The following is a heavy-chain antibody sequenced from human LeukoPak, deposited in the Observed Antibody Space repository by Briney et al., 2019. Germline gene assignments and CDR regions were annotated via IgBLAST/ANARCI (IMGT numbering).Heavy chain of an antibody. CDR3: ARLFSQYSGSYLARYYYYMDV. V-gene: IGHV4-39*07. J-gene: IGHJ6*03. Sequence: SETLSLTCTVSGGSISSSSYYWGWIRQPPGKGLEWIGSIYYSGSTYYNPSLKSRVTISVDTSKNQFSLKLSSVTAADTAVYYCARLFSQYSGSYLARYYYYMDVWGKGTTVTVSS. CDR2: IYYSGST. CDR1: GGSISSSSYY. D-gene: IGHD1-26*01.